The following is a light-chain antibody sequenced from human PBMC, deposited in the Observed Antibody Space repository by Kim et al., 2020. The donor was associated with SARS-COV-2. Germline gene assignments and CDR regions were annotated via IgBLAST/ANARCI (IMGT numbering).Light chain of an antibody. CDR3: TSYTGSGTWV. CDR2: DVS. CDR1: SSDIGAYNY. J-gene: IGLJ3*02. V-gene: IGLV2-14*01. Sequence: QSALTQPASVSVSPGQSVTISCTGTSSDIGAYNYVSWFQQHPGKVPKVIISDVSERPSGVSNRFSGSKSGNTASLTISGLQPEDEADYYCTSYTGSGTWVFGGGTRLTVL.